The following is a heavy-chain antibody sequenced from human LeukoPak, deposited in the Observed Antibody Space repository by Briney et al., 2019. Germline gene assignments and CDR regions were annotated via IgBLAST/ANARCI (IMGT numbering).Heavy chain of an antibody. J-gene: IGHJ4*02. CDR2: ISIGSDNI. D-gene: IGHD2-15*01. CDR1: GFTFSSYS. Sequence: GGSLRLSCAASGFTFSSYSMSWVRQAPGKGLEWVSFISIGSDNIAYADSVRGRFTISRVNAKNSLYLEMSSLRDEDTAVYYCAPDFNRGGRDHYWGQGTLVTVSS. V-gene: IGHV3-48*02. CDR3: APDFNRGGRDHY.